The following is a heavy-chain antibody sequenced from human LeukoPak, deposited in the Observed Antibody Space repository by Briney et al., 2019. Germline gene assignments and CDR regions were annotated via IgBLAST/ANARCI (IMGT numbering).Heavy chain of an antibody. CDR1: GNYW. J-gene: IGHJ4*02. D-gene: IGHD2-2*01. Sequence: GGSLRLSCAASGNYWMHWVRQAPGKGLVWVSHINSDGSWTSYADSVKGRFTISKDNAKNTVYLQMNNLRAEDTAVYYCVSFYETYWGWGTLVTVSS. V-gene: IGHV3-74*01. CDR2: INSDGSWT. CDR3: VSFYETY.